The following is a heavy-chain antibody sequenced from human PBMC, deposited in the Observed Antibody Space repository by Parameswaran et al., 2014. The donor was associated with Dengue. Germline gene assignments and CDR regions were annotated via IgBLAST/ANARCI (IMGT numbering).Heavy chain of an antibody. Sequence: RWIRQPPGKGLEWVSAISDSGDSTYYSDSVKGRFTISRDNSKNTLYLQMNSLRAEDTAVYYCVKHAGILLWGQGTLVTVSS. CDR2: ISDSGDST. J-gene: IGHJ1*01. D-gene: IGHD1-26*01. V-gene: IGHV3-23*01. CDR3: VKHAGILL.